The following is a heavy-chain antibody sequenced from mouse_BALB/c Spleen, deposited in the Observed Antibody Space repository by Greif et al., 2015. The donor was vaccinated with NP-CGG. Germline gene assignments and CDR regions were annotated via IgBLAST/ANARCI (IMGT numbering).Heavy chain of an antibody. CDR2: IRNKANGYTT. CDR1: GFTFTDYY. V-gene: IGHV7-3*02. CDR3: ARELTGTFAY. J-gene: IGHJ3*01. Sequence: DVQLVESGGGLVQPGGSLRLSCATSGFTFTDYYMSWVRQPPGKALEWLGFIRNKANGYTTEYSASVKGRFTISRDNYQSILYLQMSTLRAEDSATYYCARELTGTFAYWGQGTLVTVSA. D-gene: IGHD4-1*01.